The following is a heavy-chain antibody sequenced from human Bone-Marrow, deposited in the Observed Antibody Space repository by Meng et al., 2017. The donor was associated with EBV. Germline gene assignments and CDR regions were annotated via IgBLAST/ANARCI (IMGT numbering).Heavy chain of an antibody. CDR2: INTNTGNP. CDR3: ARDQAHWEHVHWFDP. V-gene: IGHV7-4-1*02. J-gene: IGHJ5*02. Sequence: QVQLVQSGAEVKKPGASVKVSCQASGYTFTSYAMNWVRQAPGQGLEWMGWINTNTGNPTYAQGFTGRFVFSLDTSVSTAYLQISSLKAEDTDVYYCARDQAHWEHVHWFDPWGQGTLVTVYS. CDR1: GYTFTSYA. D-gene: IGHD1-26*01.